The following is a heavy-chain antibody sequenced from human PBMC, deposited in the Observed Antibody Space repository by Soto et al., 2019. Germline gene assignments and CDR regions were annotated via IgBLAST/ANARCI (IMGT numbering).Heavy chain of an antibody. CDR2: IIPIFVTA. CDR1: GGTFSSYA. D-gene: IGHD6-19*01. Sequence: QVQLVQSGAEVKKPGSSVKVSCKASGGTFSSYAISWVRQAPGQGLEWLGGIIPIFVTANYAQKFQGRVTITADESTSKAYMELSSLRSEDTAVYYCARVSSVAVGLLGCFDPWGQGNLVTVSS. V-gene: IGHV1-69*01. CDR3: ARVSSVAVGLLGCFDP. J-gene: IGHJ5*02.